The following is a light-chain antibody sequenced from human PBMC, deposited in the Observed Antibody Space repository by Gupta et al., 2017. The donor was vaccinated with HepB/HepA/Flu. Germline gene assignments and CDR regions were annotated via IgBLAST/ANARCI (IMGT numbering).Light chain of an antibody. J-gene: IGKJ1*01. CDR2: AAS. V-gene: IGKV1-27*01. CDR3: QKYNSTPPGT. Sequence: DIQMTQSPSSLSASVGDRVTITCRASQGISNYLAWYQQKPGKVPKLLIYAASTLQSGVPSRFSGSGSGTDFTLTISSRQPEDVATYYCQKYNSTPPGTFGQGTXVEIK. CDR1: QGISNY.